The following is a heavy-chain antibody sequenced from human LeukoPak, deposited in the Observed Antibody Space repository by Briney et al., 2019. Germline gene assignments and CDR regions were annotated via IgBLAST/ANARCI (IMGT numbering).Heavy chain of an antibody. D-gene: IGHD3-10*01. Sequence: GGSLRLSCSASGFTFSTYAMHWGRQAPGKRLEYVSAISHNGGSTCYADSVKGRFTISRDNSKNTLYLQMSSLRAEDTAVYYCRGGDYWGQGTLVTVSS. CDR2: ISHNGGST. CDR1: GFTFSTYA. V-gene: IGHV3-64D*09. CDR3: RGGDY. J-gene: IGHJ4*02.